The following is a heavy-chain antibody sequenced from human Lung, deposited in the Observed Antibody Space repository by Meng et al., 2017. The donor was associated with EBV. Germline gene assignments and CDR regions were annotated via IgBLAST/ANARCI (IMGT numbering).Heavy chain of an antibody. CDR2: ISTNTGTP. CDR3: ARGGNFDP. Sequence: QVQRVQSGFEWKKPGASMKVPFQASGYTFSTYTINGVRQAHGRGLEWMGWISTNTGTPTYTQGFTGRFVFSLDTSVSTAYLQISSLKAEDTAVYYCARGGNFDPWGQGTLVTVSS. CDR1: GYTFSTYT. J-gene: IGHJ5*02. V-gene: IGHV7-4-1*02. D-gene: IGHD2/OR15-2a*01.